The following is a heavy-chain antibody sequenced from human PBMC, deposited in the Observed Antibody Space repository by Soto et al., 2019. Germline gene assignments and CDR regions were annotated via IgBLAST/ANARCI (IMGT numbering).Heavy chain of an antibody. CDR3: AGGRGDIPDYDILTGHSWFAP. J-gene: IGHJ5*02. D-gene: IGHD3-9*01. Sequence: QVQLQESGPGLVKPSGTLSLTCAVSGGSISSSNWWSWVRQPPGKGLEWIGEIYHSGSTNYNPSLRSRVTITVDKSKSQFSLKLRPVTAADTAVYYCAGGRGDIPDYDILTGHSWFAPWGQGTLVTVSS. CDR1: GGSISSSNW. CDR2: IYHSGST. V-gene: IGHV4-4*02.